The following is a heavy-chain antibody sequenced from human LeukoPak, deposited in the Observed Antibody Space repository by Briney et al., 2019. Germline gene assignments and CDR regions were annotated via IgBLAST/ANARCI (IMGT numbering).Heavy chain of an antibody. Sequence: SETLSLTCAVYGGSFSAYYWSWIRQSPGKGLQWIAEVNHRGDTNYNPSVKGRVTISVDTSKNQFSLNVTSLTAADTAVYYCARGPTISETGYFDYWGQGTLVTVSS. J-gene: IGHJ4*03. CDR1: GGSFSAYY. CDR3: ARGPTISETGYFDY. D-gene: IGHD1-1*01. CDR2: VNHRGDT. V-gene: IGHV4-34*01.